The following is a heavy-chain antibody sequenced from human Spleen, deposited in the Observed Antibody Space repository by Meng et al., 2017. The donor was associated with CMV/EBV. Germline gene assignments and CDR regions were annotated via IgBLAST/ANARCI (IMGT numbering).Heavy chain of an antibody. V-gene: IGHV3-21*01. Sequence: GESLKISCAASGFTFSSYSINWVRQAPGKGLEWVSSISSSSADIYHADSVKGRFTISRDNATNSLYLDMNSLRPEDTAMYYCVRYSSGPKHWGQGTLVTVSS. CDR1: GFTFSSYS. CDR3: VRYSSGPKH. J-gene: IGHJ1*01. D-gene: IGHD6-19*01. CDR2: ISSSSADI.